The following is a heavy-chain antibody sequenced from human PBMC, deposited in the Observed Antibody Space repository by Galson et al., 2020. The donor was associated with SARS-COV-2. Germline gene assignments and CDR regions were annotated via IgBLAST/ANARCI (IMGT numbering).Heavy chain of an antibody. CDR3: AHMGYDSSGYYSFGAFDI. V-gene: IGHV2-5*02. CDR1: GFSLSTSGVG. CDR2: IYWDDDK. Sequence: KMSGPTLVKPTQTLTLTCTFSGFSLSTSGVGVGWIRQPPGKALEWLALIYWDDDKRYSPSLKSRLTITKDTSKNQVVLTMTNMDPVDTATYYCAHMGYDSSGYYSFGAFDIWGQGTMVTVSS. J-gene: IGHJ3*02. D-gene: IGHD3-22*01.